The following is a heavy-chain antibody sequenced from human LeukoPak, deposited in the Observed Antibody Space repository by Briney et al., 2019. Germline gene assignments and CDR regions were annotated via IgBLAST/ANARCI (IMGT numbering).Heavy chain of an antibody. Sequence: SETLSLTCTDSGGSVSSGSYYWSWIRQPPGKGLEWIGYIYYSGSTNYNPSLKSRVTISVDTSKNQFSLQLSSVTAADTAVYYCASSEWIQLWSPPYFDYWGQGTLVTVSS. CDR3: ASSEWIQLWSPPYFDY. J-gene: IGHJ4*02. CDR2: IYYSGST. D-gene: IGHD5-18*01. CDR1: GGSVSSGSYY. V-gene: IGHV4-61*01.